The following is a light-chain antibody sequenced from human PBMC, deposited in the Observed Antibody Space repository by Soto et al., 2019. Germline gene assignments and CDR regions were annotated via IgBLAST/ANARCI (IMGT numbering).Light chain of an antibody. V-gene: IGKV3-20*01. CDR2: GAS. Sequence: EIVLTQPPATLSLSPGERVTLSCRASQSVSSTYLTWYQHKPGQAPRLLIYGASSRATGIPDRFSASGSGTDFTLTISRLEPEDFAVYYCHQYGSSPTFGQGTKVDIK. J-gene: IGKJ1*01. CDR1: QSVSSTY. CDR3: HQYGSSPT.